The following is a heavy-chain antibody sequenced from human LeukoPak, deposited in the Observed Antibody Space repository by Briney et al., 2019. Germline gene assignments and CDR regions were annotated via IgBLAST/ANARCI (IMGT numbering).Heavy chain of an antibody. CDR3: AKSGYNRFDY. D-gene: IGHD5-24*01. CDR1: GFTFSSYW. J-gene: IGHJ4*02. Sequence: PGGSLRLSCAASGFTFSSYWMSWVRQAPGKGLEWVANIKQDGSEKYCVDSVKGRFTISRDNAKNSLYLQINSLRAEDTAVYYCAKSGYNRFDYWGQGTLVTVSS. V-gene: IGHV3-7*03. CDR2: IKQDGSEK.